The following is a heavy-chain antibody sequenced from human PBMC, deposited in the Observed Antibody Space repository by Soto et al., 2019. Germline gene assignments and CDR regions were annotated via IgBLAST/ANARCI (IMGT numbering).Heavy chain of an antibody. CDR3: ARDGYHYGSFDY. CDR1: GGSISSGGYS. Sequence: TSETLSLTCAVSGGSISSGGYSWSWIRQPPGKGLEWIGDIYHSVSINYNPSLKSRVTISVDASKSQFSLELSSVSAADTAVYYCARDGYHYGSFDYWGQGTLVTVSS. V-gene: IGHV4-30-2*01. D-gene: IGHD5-18*01. J-gene: IGHJ4*02. CDR2: IYHSVSI.